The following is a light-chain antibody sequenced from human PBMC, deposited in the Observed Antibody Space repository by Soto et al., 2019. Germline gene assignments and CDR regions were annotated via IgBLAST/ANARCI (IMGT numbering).Light chain of an antibody. CDR2: GSS. Sequence: VVLTQSPGTLSLSPGERATLSCRASQSVNNNYVASYQQKPGQAPRLLIFGSSDRATGIPDRFSGSGSGTDFTLTISRLEPEDSAVYYCQQYGSSPPYTFGQGTKLEIK. V-gene: IGKV3-20*01. CDR3: QQYGSSPPYT. J-gene: IGKJ2*01. CDR1: QSVNNNY.